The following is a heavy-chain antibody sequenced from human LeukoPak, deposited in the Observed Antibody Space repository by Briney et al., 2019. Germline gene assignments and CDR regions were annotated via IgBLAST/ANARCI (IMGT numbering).Heavy chain of an antibody. J-gene: IGHJ4*02. V-gene: IGHV3-11*01. D-gene: IGHD2-2*01. CDR2: ISSSGSTI. Sequence: GGSLRLSCAASGFTFSDYYMSWIRQAPGKGLEWVSYISSSGSTIYYADSVKGRFTISRDNAKNSLYLQMNSLRAEDTAVYYCARARRYGSSTSCLFDYWGQGTLVTVSS. CDR3: ARARRYGSSTSCLFDY. CDR1: GFTFSDYY.